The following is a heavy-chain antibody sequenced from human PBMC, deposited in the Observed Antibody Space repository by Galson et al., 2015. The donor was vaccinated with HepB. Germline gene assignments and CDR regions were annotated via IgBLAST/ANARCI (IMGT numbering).Heavy chain of an antibody. D-gene: IGHD6-19*01. V-gene: IGHV3-74*01. CDR1: GFTFSSYW. CDR3: AREIVAVPGRNSDAFDI. Sequence: SLRLSCAASGFTFSSYWIHWVRQAPGKGLVWVSRISSDGNSIDYADSVKGRFTISGDNAKNTVYLQMNSLTAEDTALYYCAREIVAVPGRNSDAFDIWGQGTMVTVSS. CDR2: ISSDGNSI. J-gene: IGHJ3*02.